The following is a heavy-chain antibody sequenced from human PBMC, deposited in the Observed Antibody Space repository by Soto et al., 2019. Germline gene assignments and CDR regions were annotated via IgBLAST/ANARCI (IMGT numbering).Heavy chain of an antibody. Sequence: ASVKVSCKASGYIFTSYGISWLRQAPGQGLEGMGWISGYDANTKYAQKFQGRVTMTRDTYTTTAYMELRSLRSDDTAMYYCAIYIAYDSGHLNRLDYWGQRSQVTGSS. CDR3: AIYIAYDSGHLNRLDY. CDR1: GYIFTSYG. V-gene: IGHV1-18*01. J-gene: IGHJ4*02. D-gene: IGHD4-17*01. CDR2: ISGYDANT.